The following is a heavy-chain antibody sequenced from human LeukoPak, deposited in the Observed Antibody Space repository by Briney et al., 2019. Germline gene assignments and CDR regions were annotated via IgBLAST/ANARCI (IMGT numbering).Heavy chain of an antibody. Sequence: GGSLRLSCAASGFTFGDYGMHWVRQVPGKGLEWVSGISWNSVSMGYADSVKGRFSISRDDAKNSLYLQMNNLRPEDMAIYFCAKGLSSAYGLDGFDVWGQGTMVTASS. J-gene: IGHJ3*01. D-gene: IGHD3-22*01. CDR2: ISWNSVSM. CDR3: AKGLSSAYGLDGFDV. CDR1: GFTFGDYG. V-gene: IGHV3-9*03.